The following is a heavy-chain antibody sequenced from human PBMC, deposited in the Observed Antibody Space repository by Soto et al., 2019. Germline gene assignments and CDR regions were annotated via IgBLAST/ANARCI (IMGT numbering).Heavy chain of an antibody. Sequence: KPSETLSLTCTACGACVSSYFWSWVRQPPGKGLEWIGYIYNSGRTNYNPSLKSRVTISLDTSDNDFSLSLTSLAAAHTAVYYCARVHSGWSWGHGLNVWGQGTTVTVSS. CDR1: GACVSSYF. D-gene: IGHD6-19*01. CDR3: ARVHSGWSWGHGLNV. CDR2: IYNSGRT. J-gene: IGHJ6*02. V-gene: IGHV4-59*02.